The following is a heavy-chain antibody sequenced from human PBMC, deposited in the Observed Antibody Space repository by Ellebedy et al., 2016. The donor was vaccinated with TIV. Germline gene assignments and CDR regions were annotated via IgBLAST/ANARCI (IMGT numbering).Heavy chain of an antibody. CDR3: ARVTYDIFPTHPESVGWFDP. CDR1: GGTFSSYV. Sequence: AASVKVSCKASGGTFSSYVISWVRQAPGQGLEWMGGIIPIFGAANYAQKFQGRVSITADDSTSTAYMELSGLRSEDTAIYYCARVTYDIFPTHPESVGWFDPWGQGTLVTVSS. CDR2: IIPIFGAA. D-gene: IGHD3-9*01. J-gene: IGHJ5*02. V-gene: IGHV1-69*13.